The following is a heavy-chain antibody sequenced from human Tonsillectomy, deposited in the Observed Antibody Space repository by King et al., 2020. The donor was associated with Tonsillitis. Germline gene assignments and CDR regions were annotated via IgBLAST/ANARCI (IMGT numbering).Heavy chain of an antibody. D-gene: IGHD6-13*01. Sequence: VQLVESGGGLVQPGGSLRLSCAASGFTFSNYAMTWVRQAPGKGLEWVAVIYSGGGSKYYADSVKGRFTISRDNSRNTVYLQMSSLRADDTAVYYCARDRLATAGGDSFDFWGQGTIVTVPS. J-gene: IGHJ3*01. CDR2: IYSGGGSK. CDR1: GFTFSNYA. CDR3: ARDRLATAGGDSFDF. V-gene: IGHV3-23*03.